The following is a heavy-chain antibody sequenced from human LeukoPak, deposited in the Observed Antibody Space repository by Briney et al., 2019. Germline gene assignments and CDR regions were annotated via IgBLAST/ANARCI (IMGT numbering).Heavy chain of an antibody. J-gene: IGHJ4*02. CDR2: IYYSGIT. Sequence: PSETLSLTCTVSGGSISSFYWSWIRQPPGKGLEWIGYIYYSGITYYNPSLKSRVTISVDTSKNLFSLKLSSVTAADTAVYYCAKVQRPLDGADYWGQGTLVTVSS. D-gene: IGHD1-1*01. CDR3: AKVQRPLDGADY. CDR1: GGSISSFY. V-gene: IGHV4-59*01.